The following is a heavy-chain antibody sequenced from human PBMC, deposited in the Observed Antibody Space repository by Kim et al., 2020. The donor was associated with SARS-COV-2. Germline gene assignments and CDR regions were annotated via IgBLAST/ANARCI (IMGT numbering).Heavy chain of an antibody. D-gene: IGHD3-3*01. V-gene: IGHV3-7*03. CDR2: IVQ. CDR3: ARAQSWTYDY. J-gene: IGHJ4*02. Sequence: IVQYYVDSVKGRFTSSRDNAKNSLYVQMNSLTAEDTAVYYCARAQSWTYDYWGQGTLVTVSS.